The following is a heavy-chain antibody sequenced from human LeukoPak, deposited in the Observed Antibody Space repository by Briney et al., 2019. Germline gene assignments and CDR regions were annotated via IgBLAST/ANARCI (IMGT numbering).Heavy chain of an antibody. CDR2: IYSGGST. Sequence: GGAPRLSCAASGFTVSSNYMSWVRQAPGKGLEWVSAIYSGGSTYYADSVKGRFTISRDNAKNSLHLQMNSLRTDDTAIYFCVSEASASNFNALDFWGQGTTVTVSS. V-gene: IGHV3-53*01. J-gene: IGHJ3*01. CDR1: GFTVSSNY. CDR3: VSEASASNFNALDF. D-gene: IGHD4-11*01.